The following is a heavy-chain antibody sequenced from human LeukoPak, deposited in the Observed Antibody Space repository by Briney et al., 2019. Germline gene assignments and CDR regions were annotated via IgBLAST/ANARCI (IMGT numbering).Heavy chain of an antibody. D-gene: IGHD7-27*01. CDR1: GFSLNNYA. Sequence: GGSLRLSCAASGFSLNNYAMIWVRQAPGKGLEWVSAIGGSGTSTFYADSVKGRFTISRDNSKNTLYLQMNSLRAEDTAVYYCAKTSLGHPPYYCTMDVWGQGTTVTVSS. CDR3: AKTSLGHPPYYCTMDV. V-gene: IGHV3-23*01. J-gene: IGHJ6*02. CDR2: IGGSGTST.